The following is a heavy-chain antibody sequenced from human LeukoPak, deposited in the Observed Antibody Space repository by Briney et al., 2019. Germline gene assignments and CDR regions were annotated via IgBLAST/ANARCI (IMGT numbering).Heavy chain of an antibody. CDR2: IYYSGST. J-gene: IGHJ4*02. Sequence: SETLSLTCNVSGGSISSYYWSWLRQPPGKGLEGIGDIYYSGSTNYTPSLKSRVTISVDTSKNQFSLKLSSVTAADTAVYYCARGKTGDFDAYYFDYWGQGTLVTVSS. CDR1: GGSISSYY. D-gene: IGHD7-27*01. V-gene: IGHV4-59*01. CDR3: ARGKTGDFDAYYFDY.